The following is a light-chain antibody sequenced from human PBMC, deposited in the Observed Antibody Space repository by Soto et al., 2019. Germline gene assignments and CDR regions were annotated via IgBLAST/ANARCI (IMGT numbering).Light chain of an antibody. Sequence: EIVLTQSPGTLSLSPGERATLSCSASQTVANNYLAWYQQKPGQAPRLLIDDASNRATGVPDRFSGTGSGTDFTLAISRLEPEDFAVYYCHQCATSPLTFGGGTKVE. V-gene: IGKV3-20*01. CDR2: DAS. J-gene: IGKJ4*01. CDR3: HQCATSPLT. CDR1: QTVANNY.